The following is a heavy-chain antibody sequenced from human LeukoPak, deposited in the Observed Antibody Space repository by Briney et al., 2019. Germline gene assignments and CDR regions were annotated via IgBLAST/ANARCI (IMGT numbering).Heavy chain of an antibody. J-gene: IGHJ4*02. V-gene: IGHV1-18*04. CDR1: GYTFTGYY. CDR2: ISPYNGNT. D-gene: IGHD3-22*01. CDR3: AKDDYYDTSGRY. Sequence: GASVKVSCKASGYTFTGYYMHWVRQAPGQGLEWMGWISPYNGNTNYAQKFQGRVTMTTDTSTSTAHMELRSLRSDDTAVYYCAKDDYYDTSGRYWGQGTLVTVSS.